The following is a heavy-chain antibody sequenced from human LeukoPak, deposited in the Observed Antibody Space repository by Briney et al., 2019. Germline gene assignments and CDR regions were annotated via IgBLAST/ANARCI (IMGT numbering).Heavy chain of an antibody. J-gene: IGHJ4*02. CDR1: GFTFDDYA. CDR2: ISWNSGSI. D-gene: IGHD3-22*01. Sequence: PPGRSLRLSCAASGFTFDDYAMHWVRHAPGKGLEWVSGISWNSGSIGYADSVKGRFTISRDNAKNSLYLQMNSLRAEDTALYYCAKGHYDSSGYYRYYFDYWGQGTLVTVSS. V-gene: IGHV3-9*01. CDR3: AKGHYDSSGYYRYYFDY.